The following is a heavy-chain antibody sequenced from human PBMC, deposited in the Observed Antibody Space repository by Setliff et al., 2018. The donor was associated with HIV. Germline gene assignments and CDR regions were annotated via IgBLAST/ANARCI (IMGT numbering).Heavy chain of an antibody. CDR1: GFTFSTYG. CDR2: ISIDGYYK. D-gene: IGHD3-10*02. CDR3: ARENYYVTEY. V-gene: IGHV3-33*08. J-gene: IGHJ4*02. Sequence: GGSLRLSCATSGFTFSTYGMHWVRQDPGKGLEWVAFISIDGYYKYYADSLKGRFTISRSYSRNTVHLQMNSLTAEYTAVYYCARENYYVTEYWGQGTLFTVSS.